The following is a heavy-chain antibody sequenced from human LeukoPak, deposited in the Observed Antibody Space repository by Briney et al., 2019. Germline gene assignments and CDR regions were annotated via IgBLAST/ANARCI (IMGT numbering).Heavy chain of an antibody. V-gene: IGHV1-2*02. CDR1: GYTFTGYY. CDR3: ARERRDGYKDFDY. J-gene: IGHJ4*02. Sequence: ASVKVSCKACGYTFTGYYMHWVRQAPGQGLEWMGGINPNSGGTNYAQKFQGRVTMTRDTSISTAYMELSRLRSDDTAVYYCARERRDGYKDFDYWGQGTLVTVS. CDR2: INPNSGGT. D-gene: IGHD5-24*01.